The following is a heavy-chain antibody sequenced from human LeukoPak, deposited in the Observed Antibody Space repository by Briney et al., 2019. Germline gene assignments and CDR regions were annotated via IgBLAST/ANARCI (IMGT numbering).Heavy chain of an antibody. CDR1: GGSVSSGSYY. CDR2: IYYSGST. D-gene: IGHD1-26*01. CDR3: AREARGGAGSFSDY. J-gene: IGHJ4*02. V-gene: IGHV4-61*01. Sequence: SETLSLTCTVSGGSVSSGSYYWSWIRQPPGKGLEWMGYIYYSGSTNYNPSLKSRVTISVDTSKNQFSLKLSSVTAADTAVYYCAREARGGAGSFSDYWGQGTLVTVSS.